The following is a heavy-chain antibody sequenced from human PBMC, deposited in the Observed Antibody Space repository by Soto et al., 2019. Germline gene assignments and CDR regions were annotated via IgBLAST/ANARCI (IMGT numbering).Heavy chain of an antibody. J-gene: IGHJ4*02. V-gene: IGHV3-30*18. Sequence: QVQLVESGGGVVQPGRSLSLSCAASGFTFSSYGMHWVRPAPGKGLEWVAVISYDGSNKYYADSVKGRFTISRDNSKNTLYLQMNSLRAEDTAVYYCAKGIAVAELDYWGQGTLVTVSS. D-gene: IGHD6-19*01. CDR2: ISYDGSNK. CDR1: GFTFSSYG. CDR3: AKGIAVAELDY.